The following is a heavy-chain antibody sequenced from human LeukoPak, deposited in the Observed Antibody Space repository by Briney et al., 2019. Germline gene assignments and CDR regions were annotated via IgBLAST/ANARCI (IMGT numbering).Heavy chain of an antibody. J-gene: IGHJ4*02. CDR3: ARLGGNSQDY. V-gene: IGHV4-59*08. Sequence: PSETLSLTCTVSGGSISSSYWSWIRQPPGKGLERIGYIYYSGSTNYNPSLKSRVTISVDTSKNQFSLKLSSVTAADMAVYYCARLGGNSQDYWGRGALVTVSS. CDR2: IYYSGST. CDR1: GGSISSSY. D-gene: IGHD1-7*01.